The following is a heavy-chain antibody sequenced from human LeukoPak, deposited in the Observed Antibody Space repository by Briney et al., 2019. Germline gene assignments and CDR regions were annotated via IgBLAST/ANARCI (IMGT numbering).Heavy chain of an antibody. CDR1: GGTFSTYA. CDR3: ARSYGSGSYYWFDH. V-gene: IGHV1-69*01. D-gene: IGHD3-10*01. CDR2: IIPIFGTA. Sequence: SVKVSCTASGGTFSTYAISWVRQAPGQGLEWMGGIIPIFGTANYAQKFQGRVTITADESTSTAYMELSSLRSEDTAVYYCARSYGSGSYYWFDHWGQGTLVTVSS. J-gene: IGHJ5*02.